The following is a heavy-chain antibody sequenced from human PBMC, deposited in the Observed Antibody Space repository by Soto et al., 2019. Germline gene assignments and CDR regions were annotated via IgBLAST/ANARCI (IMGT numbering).Heavy chain of an antibody. J-gene: IGHJ5*02. CDR1: GFTFTNYW. V-gene: IGHV5-51*01. Sequence: GESLKISCEVSGFTFTNYWIAWVRQMPGKGLEWMGGIYPADSQTRYSPTFQGQVAISADKSVNTAYLQWRSLKASDTAIYFCVRTETGYKSKWFDPWGQGTLVTVSS. D-gene: IGHD3-9*01. CDR3: VRTETGYKSKWFDP. CDR2: IYPADSQT.